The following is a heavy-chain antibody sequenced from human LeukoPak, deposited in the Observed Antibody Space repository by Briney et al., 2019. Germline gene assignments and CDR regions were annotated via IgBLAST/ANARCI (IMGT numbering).Heavy chain of an antibody. Sequence: GGSLRLSCAASGFTFSGYGMHWVRQAPDKGLEWVAVIWYDGNNKYYADSVKGRFTISRENSKNTLYLQMNSLRVEDTAVYYCAKDWGYTTMVSYYFDYWGQGALVTVSS. V-gene: IGHV3-33*06. CDR3: AKDWGYTTMVSYYFDY. CDR1: GFTFSGYG. J-gene: IGHJ4*02. CDR2: IWYDGNNK. D-gene: IGHD5-18*01.